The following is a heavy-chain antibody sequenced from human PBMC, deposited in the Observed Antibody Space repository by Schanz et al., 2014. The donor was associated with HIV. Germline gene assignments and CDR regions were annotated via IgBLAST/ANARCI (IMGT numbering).Heavy chain of an antibody. J-gene: IGHJ5*02. CDR3: ARDRSNWNDVVNWFDP. D-gene: IGHD1-20*01. CDR1: GFTFSDYY. Sequence: QVQLVESGGGLVKPGGSLRLSCEVSGFTFSDYYMSWIRQTPGKGLEWVAYISTSGRTIYYADSVQGRFTVSRDNAKNSLYLQMNSLRAEDTAVYYCARDRSNWNDVVNWFDPWGQGTLATVSS. V-gene: IGHV3-11*01. CDR2: ISTSGRTI.